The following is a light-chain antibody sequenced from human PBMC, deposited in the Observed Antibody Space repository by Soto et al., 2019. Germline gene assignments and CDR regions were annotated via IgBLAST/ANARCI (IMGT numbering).Light chain of an antibody. CDR2: EVN. V-gene: IGLV2-8*01. CDR3: RSYAGSNNLGV. Sequence: QSALTQPPSASGSPGQSVTISCTGTSSDVGGYKYVSWYQQHPGKAPKLMIFEVNKRPSGVPDRFSGSKSGNTASLTVSGLQAEDEADYYCRSYAGSNNLGVFGTRTKLTVL. J-gene: IGLJ1*01. CDR1: SSDVGGYKY.